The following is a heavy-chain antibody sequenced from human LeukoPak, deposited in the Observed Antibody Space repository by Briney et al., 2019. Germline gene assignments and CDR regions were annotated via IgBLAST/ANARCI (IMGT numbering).Heavy chain of an antibody. Sequence: GRSLRLSCAASGFTFSSYAMHWVRQAPGKGLEWVAVISYDGSNKYYADSVKGRFTISRDNSKNTLYLQMNSLRAEDTAVYYCANDLLSQDGLEEPLDYWGQGTLVTVSS. CDR2: ISYDGSNK. V-gene: IGHV3-30-3*02. D-gene: IGHD1-14*01. J-gene: IGHJ4*02. CDR1: GFTFSSYA. CDR3: ANDLLSQDGLEEPLDY.